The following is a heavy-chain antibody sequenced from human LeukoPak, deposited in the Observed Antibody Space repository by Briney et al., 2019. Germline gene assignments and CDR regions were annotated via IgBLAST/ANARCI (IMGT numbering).Heavy chain of an antibody. CDR2: IYHSGSL. CDR1: GYSISSGYY. J-gene: IGHJ4*02. Sequence: SETLSLTCTVSGYSISSGYYWGWIRQPPGKGLEWIGSIYHSGSLYYNPSLKSRATISVDTSKNQFSLKLSSVTAADTAVYYCAREPRGYSYGSSYFDYWGQGTLVTVSS. D-gene: IGHD5-18*01. CDR3: AREPRGYSYGSSYFDY. V-gene: IGHV4-38-2*02.